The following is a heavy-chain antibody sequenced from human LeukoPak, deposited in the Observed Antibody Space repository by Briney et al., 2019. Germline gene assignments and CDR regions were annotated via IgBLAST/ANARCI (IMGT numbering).Heavy chain of an antibody. V-gene: IGHV3-30*02. CDR3: AKGYGESHFDS. Sequence: GGSLRLSCAASGCTFRSFGMHFVRQAPGKGPEWVAFIRFDGSNQYYTDSVKGRFTISRDNSNNTLFLQMNNLRGDDTAVYLCAKGYGESHFDSWGQGTLVTVSS. J-gene: IGHJ4*02. CDR2: IRFDGSNQ. D-gene: IGHD5-18*01. CDR1: GCTFRSFG.